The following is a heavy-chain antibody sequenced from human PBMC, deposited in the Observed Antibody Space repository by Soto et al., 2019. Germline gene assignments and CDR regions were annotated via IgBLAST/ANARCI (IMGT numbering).Heavy chain of an antibody. Sequence: ASETLSLTCTVSGGSISSYYWSWIRQPPGKGLEWIGYIYYSGSTNYNPSLKSRVTISVDTSKNQFSLKLSSVTAADTAVYYCEREGWYNWFDPWGQGTLVTVSS. D-gene: IGHD6-19*01. V-gene: IGHV4-59*01. J-gene: IGHJ5*02. CDR2: IYYSGST. CDR1: GGSISSYY. CDR3: EREGWYNWFDP.